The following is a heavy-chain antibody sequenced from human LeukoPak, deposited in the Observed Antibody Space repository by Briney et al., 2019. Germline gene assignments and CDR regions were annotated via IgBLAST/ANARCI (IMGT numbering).Heavy chain of an antibody. CDR3: ARRDSGGYYSI. CDR1: GGSISSYY. J-gene: IGHJ4*02. Sequence: PSETLSLTCTVSGGSISSYYWSWIRQPPGKGLEWIGYIYSSGSTNYNPSLKSRVTISVDTSKNQFSLKLSSVTAADTAVYYCARRDSGGYYSIWGQGTLDTVSS. CDR2: IYSSGST. D-gene: IGHD3-22*01. V-gene: IGHV4-59*08.